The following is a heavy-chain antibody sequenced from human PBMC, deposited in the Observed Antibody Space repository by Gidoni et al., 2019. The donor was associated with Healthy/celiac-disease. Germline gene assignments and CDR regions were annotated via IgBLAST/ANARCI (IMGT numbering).Heavy chain of an antibody. CDR1: GFTFSSYG. J-gene: IGHJ4*02. CDR2: IWYDGSNK. Sequence: SGFTFSSYGMHWVRQAPGKGLEWVAVIWYDGSNKYYADSVKGRFTISRDNSKNTLYLQMNSLRAEDTAVYYCVRDSARRITMVRGPRGEFDYWGQGTLVTVSS. D-gene: IGHD3-10*01. CDR3: VRDSARRITMVRGPRGEFDY. V-gene: IGHV3-33*01.